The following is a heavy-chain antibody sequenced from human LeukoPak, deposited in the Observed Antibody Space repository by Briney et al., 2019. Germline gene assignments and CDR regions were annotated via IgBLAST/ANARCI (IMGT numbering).Heavy chain of an antibody. V-gene: IGHV4-38-2*02. CDR3: ARQKSARYYYGSGSYYYIDY. D-gene: IGHD3-10*01. CDR2: IYYSGST. Sequence: SETLSLTCTVSGYSISSGYYWGWIRQPPGKGLEWIGSIYYSGSTYYNPSLKSRVTISVDTSKNQFSLKLSSVTAADTAVYYCARQKSARYYYGSGSYYYIDYWGQGTLVTVSS. J-gene: IGHJ4*02. CDR1: GYSISSGYY.